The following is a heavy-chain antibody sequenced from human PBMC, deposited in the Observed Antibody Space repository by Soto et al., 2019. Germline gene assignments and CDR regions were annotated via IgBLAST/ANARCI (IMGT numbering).Heavy chain of an antibody. V-gene: IGHV1-69*08. Sequence: QVQLVQSGAEVKKPGSSVKVSCKASGGTFSSDTISWVRQAPGQGLEWMGRIIPILGIANYAQKFQGRVTITADKSTSTAYMELSSLRSEDTAVYYCARDNPAGGMDVWGQGTTVTVSS. CDR1: GGTFSSDT. CDR2: IIPILGIA. CDR3: ARDNPAGGMDV. J-gene: IGHJ6*02. D-gene: IGHD3-10*01.